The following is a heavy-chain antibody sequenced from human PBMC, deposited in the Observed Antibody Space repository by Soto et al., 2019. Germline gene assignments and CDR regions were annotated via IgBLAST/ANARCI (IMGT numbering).Heavy chain of an antibody. CDR2: IIPLFGTT. Sequence: QVQLVQTGAEVKRPGSWVKVSCTAPGGAFRNYAMYWVRQAPGQGLEWMGGIIPLFGTTNYAQKFRGRVTITADESTSTTYMQLSSLTSEDTAIYYCEGEGNYHYDSNGHSPFDFWGQGTLVSVSS. D-gene: IGHD3-22*01. V-gene: IGHV1-69*01. CDR1: GGAFRNYA. J-gene: IGHJ4*02. CDR3: EGEGNYHYDSNGHSPFDF.